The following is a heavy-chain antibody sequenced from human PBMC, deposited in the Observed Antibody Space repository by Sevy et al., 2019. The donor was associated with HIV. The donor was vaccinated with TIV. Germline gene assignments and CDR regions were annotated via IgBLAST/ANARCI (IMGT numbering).Heavy chain of an antibody. CDR2: ISYSGST. D-gene: IGHD3-3*01. CDR3: ARKGVSAYDDTFDP. CDR1: GGSISSYY. Sequence: SETLSLTCTVSGGSISSYYWSWIRQPPGKGLEWIGYISYSGSTNYNPSLKSRVTISIDTSKNQSSLKLSSMTAADTATYYCARKGVSAYDDTFDPWGQGTLVTVSS. V-gene: IGHV4-59*08. J-gene: IGHJ5*02.